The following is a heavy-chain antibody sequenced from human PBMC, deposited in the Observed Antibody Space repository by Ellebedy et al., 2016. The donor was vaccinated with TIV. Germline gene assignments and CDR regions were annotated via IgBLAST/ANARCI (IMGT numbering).Heavy chain of an antibody. V-gene: IGHV1-2*02. CDR1: GYTFTDYY. CDR2: INPNSGGT. Sequence: ASVKVSCKASGYTFTDYYMHWVRQAPGQGLEWMEWINPNSGGTNYAQKFQGRVTMTRDTSISTAYMELSRLRSDDTAVYYCARGGSGSYPDPVDYWGQGTLVTVSS. D-gene: IGHD1-26*01. CDR3: ARGGSGSYPDPVDY. J-gene: IGHJ4*02.